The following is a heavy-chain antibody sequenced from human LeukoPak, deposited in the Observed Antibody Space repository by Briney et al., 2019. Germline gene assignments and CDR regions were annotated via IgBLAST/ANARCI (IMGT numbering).Heavy chain of an antibody. V-gene: IGHV1-18*01. CDR1: GYTFTSYG. CDR3: ARGAHKLQHVLLWFGELYNQGKEDLDY. D-gene: IGHD3-10*01. Sequence: GASVKVSCKASGYTFTSYGISWVRQAPGQGLEWMGWISVYNGNTKHPQKLQGRVTMTTDTSTSTAYMELRSLRSDDTAVYYCARGAHKLQHVLLWFGELYNQGKEDLDYWGQGTLVTVSS. J-gene: IGHJ4*02. CDR2: ISVYNGNT.